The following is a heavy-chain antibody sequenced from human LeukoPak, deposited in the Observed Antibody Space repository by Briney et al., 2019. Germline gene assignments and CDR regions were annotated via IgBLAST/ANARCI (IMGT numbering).Heavy chain of an antibody. V-gene: IGHV3-9*01. CDR3: AKDYCGGNSCFVDY. CDR1: GFTFEDFA. CDR2: INWNGGTI. D-gene: IGHD2-21*01. J-gene: IGHJ4*02. Sequence: GGSLRLSCAASGFTFEDFAMHWVRHAPGKGLEWVSLINWNGGTIAYADSVKGRFTISRDNARNSLYLQMNSLRPEDTALYHCAKDYCGGNSCFVDYWGQGTLVTVSS.